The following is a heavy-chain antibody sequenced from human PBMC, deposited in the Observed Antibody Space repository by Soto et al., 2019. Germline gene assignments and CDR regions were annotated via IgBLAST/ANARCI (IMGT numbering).Heavy chain of an antibody. CDR3: ARGGRYCSSTSCYRPHDWFDP. Sequence: QVQLQESGPGLVKPSQTLSPTCTVSGGSISSGGYYWSWIRQDPGKGLEWIGYIYYSGSTYYNPSLKSRVTISVDTSKNQFSLKLSSVTAADTAVYYCARGGRYCSSTSCYRPHDWFDPWGQGTLVTVSS. V-gene: IGHV4-31*03. D-gene: IGHD2-2*02. J-gene: IGHJ5*02. CDR2: IYYSGST. CDR1: GGSISSGGYY.